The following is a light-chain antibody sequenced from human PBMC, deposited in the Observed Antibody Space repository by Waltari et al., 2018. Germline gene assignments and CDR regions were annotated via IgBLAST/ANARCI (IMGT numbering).Light chain of an antibody. V-gene: IGKV3-20*01. CDR2: GAS. J-gene: IGKJ2*01. Sequence: EIVLTQSPGTPSLSPGERATLSCRASQSVSSSYLAWYQQKPGQAPRLLSYGASSRGTGIPDRFSGSGSGTDFTLTISRLEPEDFAVYYCQQYGSSPPYTFGQGTKLEIK. CDR3: QQYGSSPPYT. CDR1: QSVSSSY.